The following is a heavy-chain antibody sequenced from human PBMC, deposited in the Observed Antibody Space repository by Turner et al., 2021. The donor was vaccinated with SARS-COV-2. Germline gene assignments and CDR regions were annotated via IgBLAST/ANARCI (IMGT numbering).Heavy chain of an antibody. CDR1: GCHINNNLYS. V-gene: IGHV4-39*01. CDR3: ARHEVNSYDASGYYTAP. D-gene: IGHD3-22*01. CDR2: VFHTGST. J-gene: IGHJ5*02. Sequence: QLQLQESGPRLVKPSETLSLTCAVSGCHINNNLYSWGWIRQPPGKGLECIGSVFHTGSTYYKSSLKRRVAISIDTSKNHFSLRLNSVTAADTAVYYCARHEVNSYDASGYYTAPWGQGILVTVSS.